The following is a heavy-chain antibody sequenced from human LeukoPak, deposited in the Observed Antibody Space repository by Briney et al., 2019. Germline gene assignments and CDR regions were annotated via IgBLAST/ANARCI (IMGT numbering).Heavy chain of an antibody. Sequence: SETLSLTCTVSGGSISSYYWSWIRQPPGKGLEWIGYIYYSGSTNYNPSLKSRVTISVDTSKNQFSLKLSSVTAADTAVYYCARDPNIVLMVYATPQEGGYWGQGTLVTVSS. CDR1: GGSISSYY. CDR3: ARDPNIVLMVYATPQEGGY. V-gene: IGHV4-59*01. D-gene: IGHD2-8*01. J-gene: IGHJ4*02. CDR2: IYYSGST.